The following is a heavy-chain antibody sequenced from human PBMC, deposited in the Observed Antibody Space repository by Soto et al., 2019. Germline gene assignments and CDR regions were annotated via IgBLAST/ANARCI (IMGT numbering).Heavy chain of an antibody. Sequence: GGSLRLSCAASGFTFSSYSMNWVRQAPGKGLEWVSSISSSSSYIYYADSVKGRFTISRDNAKNSLYLQMNSLRAEDAAVYYCARDLREVLRYFGVLDFSGQGSMVIVSS. D-gene: IGHD3-9*01. CDR2: ISSSSSYI. J-gene: IGHJ3*01. CDR3: ARDLREVLRYFGVLDF. CDR1: GFTFSSYS. V-gene: IGHV3-21*01.